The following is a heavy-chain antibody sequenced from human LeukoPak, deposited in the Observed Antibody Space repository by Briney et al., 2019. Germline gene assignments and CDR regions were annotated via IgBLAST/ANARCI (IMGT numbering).Heavy chain of an antibody. J-gene: IGHJ5*02. CDR1: GGSISSGSYY. CDR2: IYNSGST. V-gene: IGHV4-61*02. D-gene: IGHD6-6*01. Sequence: KPSETLSLTCTVSGGSISSGSYYWSWIRQPAGKGLERIGRIYNSGSTNYNPSLKSRVTISVDTSKNQFSLKLSSVTAADTAVYYCAREVRYSSSMLDWFDPWGQGTLVTVSS. CDR3: AREVRYSSSMLDWFDP.